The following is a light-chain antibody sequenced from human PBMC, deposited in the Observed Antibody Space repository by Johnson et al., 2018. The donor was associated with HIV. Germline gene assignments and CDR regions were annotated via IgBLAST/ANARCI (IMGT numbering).Light chain of an antibody. CDR2: DNN. CDR1: SPNIGNNY. V-gene: IGLV1-51*01. Sequence: QAVLTQPPSVSAAPGQKVTISCSGSSPNIGNNYVSWYQQLPGTAPKLLIYDNNKRPSGIPDRFSGSKSGTSATLGITGLQTGDEADYYCGTWDNSLSAGVFGTGTKVTVL. CDR3: GTWDNSLSAGV. J-gene: IGLJ1*01.